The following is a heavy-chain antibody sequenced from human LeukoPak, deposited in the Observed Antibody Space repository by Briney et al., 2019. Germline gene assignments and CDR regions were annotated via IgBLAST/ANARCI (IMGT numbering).Heavy chain of an antibody. V-gene: IGHV3-9*01. CDR2: ISWNSGSI. J-gene: IGHJ4*02. CDR1: GFTFDDYA. CDR3: AKDISYYDSSGYALDY. Sequence: GRSLRLSCAASGFTFDDYAMHWVRQAPGKGLEGVSGISWNSGSIGYADSVKGRFTISRDNAKNSLYLKMNCLRAEDTALYSCAKDISYYDSSGYALDYWGQGTLVTVSS. D-gene: IGHD3-22*01.